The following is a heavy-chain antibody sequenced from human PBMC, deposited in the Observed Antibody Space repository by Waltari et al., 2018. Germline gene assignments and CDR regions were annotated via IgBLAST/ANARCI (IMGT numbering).Heavy chain of an antibody. D-gene: IGHD5-18*01. Sequence: EVQLVESGGGLVQPGGSLRLSCEADGFTFISYWMHWVRQARGKWLVWLSRISSNENTPTYADSVKGRFTISRDNAKNTLYLQMNSLRAEDTAVYYCARVEYSYGPYCFDSWGQGTPVTVSS. CDR2: ISSNENTP. CDR3: ARVEYSYGPYCFDS. CDR1: GFTFISYW. J-gene: IGHJ4*02. V-gene: IGHV3-74*01.